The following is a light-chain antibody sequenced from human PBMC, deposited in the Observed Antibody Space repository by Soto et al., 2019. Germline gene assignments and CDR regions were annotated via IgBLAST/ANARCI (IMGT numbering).Light chain of an antibody. CDR3: QSYDSSLSGWV. Sequence: QSVLTQPPSVSGAPGQRVTISCTGSSSNIGAGYDVHWYQHLPGTAPKLLIYGSSNRPSGVPDRFSGSKSGTSASLAITGLQAEDAADYYCQSYDSSLSGWVFGGGTQLTVL. CDR2: GSS. J-gene: IGLJ3*02. CDR1: SSNIGAGYD. V-gene: IGLV1-40*01.